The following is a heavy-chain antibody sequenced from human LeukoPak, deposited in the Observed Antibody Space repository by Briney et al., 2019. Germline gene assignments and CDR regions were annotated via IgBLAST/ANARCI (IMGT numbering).Heavy chain of an antibody. J-gene: IGHJ4*02. CDR3: ARGASGYSYV. CDR2: IYYSGST. CDR1: GGSLSSYY. V-gene: IGHV4-59*01. Sequence: SETLSLTCTVFGGSLSSYYWSWIRQPPGKGLEWIGYIYYSGSTNYNPSLKSRVTISIDTSKNQFSLNLSSVTAADTAVYYCARGASGYSYVWGQGTLVTVSS. D-gene: IGHD5-18*01.